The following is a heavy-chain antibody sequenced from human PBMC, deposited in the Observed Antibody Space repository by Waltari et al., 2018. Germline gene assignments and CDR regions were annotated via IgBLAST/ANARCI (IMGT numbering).Heavy chain of an antibody. V-gene: IGHV3-49*04. CDR3: TTQNTFWSWSY. Sequence: EVQLVESGGGLTQPGRSLRLSCTTSGLVFSSFSISWVRQAPGKGLEGVGFIRSKAYGVTPKYAASVRDRFTMSRDDSKSIAYLEMNSLKTEDTAMYFCTTQNTFWSWSYWGRGTLVTVSS. D-gene: IGHD3-3*01. J-gene: IGHJ4*02. CDR1: GLVFSSFS. CDR2: IRSKAYGVTP.